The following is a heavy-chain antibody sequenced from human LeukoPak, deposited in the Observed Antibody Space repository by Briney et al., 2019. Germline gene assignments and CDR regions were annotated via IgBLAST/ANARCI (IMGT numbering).Heavy chain of an antibody. CDR2: ISWNSGSI. Sequence: PGGSLRLSCAASGFTFSSFAMGWVRQAPGKGLEWVSGISWNSGSIGYADSVKGRFTISRDNAKNSLYLQMNSLRAEDTALYYCAKDLYYYDSSGLDYWGQGTLVTVSS. V-gene: IGHV3-9*01. CDR3: AKDLYYYDSSGLDY. CDR1: GFTFSSFA. D-gene: IGHD3-22*01. J-gene: IGHJ4*02.